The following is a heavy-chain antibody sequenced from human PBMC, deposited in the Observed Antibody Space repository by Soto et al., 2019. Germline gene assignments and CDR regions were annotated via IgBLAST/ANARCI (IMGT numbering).Heavy chain of an antibody. Sequence: EVQLLESGGGLVQPGGSLRLSCAASGFTFSSYAMSWVRQAPGKGLEWVSAISGSGGSTYYADSVKGRFTISRDNPKNARYLQVKSLRAEDTAVYYCANPYGYGHEDIWGQGTMVTVSS. CDR3: ANPYGYGHEDI. D-gene: IGHD5-18*01. J-gene: IGHJ3*02. CDR1: GFTFSSYA. V-gene: IGHV3-23*01. CDR2: ISGSGGST.